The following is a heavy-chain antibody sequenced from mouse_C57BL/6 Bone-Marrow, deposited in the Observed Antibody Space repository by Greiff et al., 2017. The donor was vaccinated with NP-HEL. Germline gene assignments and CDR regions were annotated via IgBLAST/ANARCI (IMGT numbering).Heavy chain of an antibody. CDR2: ISGGCGNT. D-gene: IGHD1-1*01. J-gene: IGHJ2*01. CDR3: ERHEGTTVVGFDY. CDR1: GFTFSSYT. Sequence: EVKLMESGGGLVKPGGSLKLSCAASGFTFSSYTMSWVRQTPEKRLEWVATISGGCGNTYYPDIVKGRFTISRDNAKNTLYLQMSSLRSEDTALYYCERHEGTTVVGFDYWGQGTTLTVSS. V-gene: IGHV5-9*01.